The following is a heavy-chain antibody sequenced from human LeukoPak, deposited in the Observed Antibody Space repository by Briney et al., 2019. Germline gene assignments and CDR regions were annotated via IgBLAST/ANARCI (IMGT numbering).Heavy chain of an antibody. CDR3: ARANWNFYYYYYMDV. D-gene: IGHD1-7*01. Sequence: SETLSLTCAVYGGSFSGYYWRWIRQPPGKGLEWIGEINHGGSTNYNPSLKSRVTISVDTSKNQFSLKLSPVTAADTAVYYCARANWNFYYYYYMDVWGKGTTVTVSS. J-gene: IGHJ6*03. CDR2: INHGGST. CDR1: GGSFSGYY. V-gene: IGHV4-34*01.